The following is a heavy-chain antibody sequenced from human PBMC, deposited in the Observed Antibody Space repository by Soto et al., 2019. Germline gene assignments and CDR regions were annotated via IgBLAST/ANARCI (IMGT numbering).Heavy chain of an antibody. Sequence: QLQLQESGPGLVKPSETLSLTCTVSGGSISSSSYYWGWIRQPPGKGLEWIGSIYYSGSTYYNPSLKSRVPISVDTSKNQFSLKLSSVTAADTAVYYCASPNCSSTSCSDGYYYYYYMDVWGKGTTVTVSS. CDR2: IYYSGST. V-gene: IGHV4-39*01. CDR1: GGSISSSSYY. CDR3: ASPNCSSTSCSDGYYYYYYMDV. D-gene: IGHD2-2*01. J-gene: IGHJ6*03.